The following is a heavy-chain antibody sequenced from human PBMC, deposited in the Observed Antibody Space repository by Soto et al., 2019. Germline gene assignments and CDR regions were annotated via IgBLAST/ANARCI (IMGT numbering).Heavy chain of an antibody. Sequence: GGSLRLSCAASGFTFSTYAMSWVRQAPGKGLEWVSAISGSGVSTYYADSVKGRFTISRDNSKNTLYLQMNSLRAEDTAVYYCARRLDIVLMVYAIGGFDYWGQGTLVTVSS. V-gene: IGHV3-23*01. J-gene: IGHJ4*02. CDR3: ARRLDIVLMVYAIGGFDY. D-gene: IGHD2-8*01. CDR1: GFTFSTYA. CDR2: ISGSGVST.